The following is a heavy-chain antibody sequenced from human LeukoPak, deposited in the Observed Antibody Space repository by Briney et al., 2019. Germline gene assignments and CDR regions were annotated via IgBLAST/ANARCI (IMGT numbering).Heavy chain of an antibody. CDR3: ARGELVRLGDY. J-gene: IGHJ4*02. CDR2: ISSSSSTI. Sequence: GGSLRLSCAASGFTFSSYSMKWVRQAPGKGLEWVSYISSSSSTIYYADSVKGRFTISRDNAKNSLYLQMNSLRAEDTAVYYCARGELVRLGDYWGQGTLVTVSS. CDR1: GFTFSSYS. D-gene: IGHD6-6*01. V-gene: IGHV3-48*04.